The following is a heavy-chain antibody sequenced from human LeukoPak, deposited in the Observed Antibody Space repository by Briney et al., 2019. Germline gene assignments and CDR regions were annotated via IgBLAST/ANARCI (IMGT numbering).Heavy chain of an antibody. CDR1: GFTFSNAW. CDR2: ISTSSSYI. D-gene: IGHD4-11*01. CDR3: AKKKTDYSYPSSFDY. V-gene: IGHV3-21*01. Sequence: SGGSLRLSCATSGFTFSNAWMSWVRQAPGKGLEWVSYISTSSSYIHYADSVNGRFTISRDNAKKSLYLQMNSLRAEDTAVYYCAKKKTDYSYPSSFDYWGQGTLVTVSS. J-gene: IGHJ4*02.